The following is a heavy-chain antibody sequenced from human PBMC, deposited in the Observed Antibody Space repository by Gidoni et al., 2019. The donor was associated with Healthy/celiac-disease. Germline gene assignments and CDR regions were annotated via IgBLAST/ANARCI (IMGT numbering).Heavy chain of an antibody. D-gene: IGHD4-17*01. Sequence: EVQLVESGGGLVQPGGSLRLSCAASGFPFSSYSMNWVRQAPGKGLEWVSYISSSSSTIYYTDSVKGRFTISRDNAKNSLYLQMNSLRAEDTAVYYCARGDGDYVAEYFQHWGQGTLVTVSS. CDR1: GFPFSSYS. V-gene: IGHV3-48*01. CDR3: ARGDGDYVAEYFQH. J-gene: IGHJ1*01. CDR2: ISSSSSTI.